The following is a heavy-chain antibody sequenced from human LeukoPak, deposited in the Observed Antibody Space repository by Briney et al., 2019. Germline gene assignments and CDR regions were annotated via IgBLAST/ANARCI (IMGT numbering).Heavy chain of an antibody. V-gene: IGHV1-2*02. Sequence: ASVKVSCKASGYTFTGYYMHWVRQAPGQGLEWMGWINPNSGGTNYAQKLQGRVTMTTDTSTSTAYMELRSLRSDDTAVYYCARDYEDYGDHDAFDIWGQGTMVTVSS. J-gene: IGHJ3*02. CDR3: ARDYEDYGDHDAFDI. CDR1: GYTFTGYY. D-gene: IGHD4-17*01. CDR2: INPNSGGT.